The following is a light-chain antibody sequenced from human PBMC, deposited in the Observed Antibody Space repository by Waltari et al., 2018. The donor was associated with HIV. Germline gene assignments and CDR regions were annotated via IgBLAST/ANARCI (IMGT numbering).Light chain of an antibody. CDR3: QSYDSTSVV. V-gene: IGLV6-57*01. Sequence: NFMLTQPHSVSEYPGKTVTISCTRSSGSLAGTYVQWYQQRPGGSPTTVIHEDNQRPPGVPDRFSGSIDSSSNSASLTISGLKTEDEADYYCQSYDSTSVVFGGGTKLTVL. CDR2: EDN. J-gene: IGLJ2*01. CDR1: SGSLAGTY.